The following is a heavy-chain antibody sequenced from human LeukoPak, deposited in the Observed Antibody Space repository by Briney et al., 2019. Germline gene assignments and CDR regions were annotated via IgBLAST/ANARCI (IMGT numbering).Heavy chain of an antibody. D-gene: IGHD4-11*01. CDR2: IYSGDNT. CDR3: VRDTWKDYSNYVFWY. CDR1: GFTVSSNY. Sequence: PGGSLRLSCAASGFTVSSNYMGWVRQAPGKGLEWVSVIYSGDNTYYADSVKGRFTISRDNAKNSLYLQMNSLRTEDTAVYFCVRDTWKDYSNYVFWYWGQGTLVTVSS. V-gene: IGHV3-53*01. J-gene: IGHJ4*02.